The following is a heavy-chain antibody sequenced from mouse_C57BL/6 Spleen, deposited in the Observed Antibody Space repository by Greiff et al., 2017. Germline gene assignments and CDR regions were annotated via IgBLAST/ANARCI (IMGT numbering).Heavy chain of an antibody. J-gene: IGHJ2*01. Sequence: QVQLQQSGAELVKPGASVKLSCKASGYTFTEYTIHWVKQRSGQGLEWIGWFYPGSGSIKYNEKFKDKATLTADKSSSTVYMELRRLTSEASAFYFCSRRGYGSSYFDYWGQGTTLTVSS. D-gene: IGHD1-1*01. CDR3: SRRGYGSSYFDY. V-gene: IGHV1-62-2*01. CDR1: GYTFTEYT. CDR2: FYPGSGSI.